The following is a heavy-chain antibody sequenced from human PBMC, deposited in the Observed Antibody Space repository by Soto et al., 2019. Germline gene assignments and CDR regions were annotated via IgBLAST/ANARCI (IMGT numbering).Heavy chain of an antibody. CDR3: AKPDLPSINYYFDY. CDR1: GFTFSSYG. CDR2: ISYDGSNK. V-gene: IGHV3-30*18. D-gene: IGHD6-6*01. J-gene: IGHJ4*02. Sequence: QVQLVESRGGVVQPGRSLRLSCAASGFTFSSYGMHWVRQAPGKGLEWVAVISYDGSNKYYADSVKGRFTISRDNSKNTLYLQMNSLRAEDTAVYYCAKPDLPSINYYFDYWGQGTLVTVSS.